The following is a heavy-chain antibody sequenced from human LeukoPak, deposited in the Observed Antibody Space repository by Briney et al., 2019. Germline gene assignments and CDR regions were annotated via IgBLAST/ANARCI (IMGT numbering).Heavy chain of an antibody. V-gene: IGHV4-30-2*01. J-gene: IGHJ4*02. Sequence: SETLSLTCTVSGGSMTSSGYYWTWMRQPPGEGLEWIGSISHSGSTYYNSSLRSRVTISEDRSENHFSLNLKTVTAADTAVYYCASPYSSGRYYFDYWGQGTLVTVSS. CDR3: ASPYSSGRYYFDY. CDR1: GGSMTSSGYY. CDR2: ISHSGST. D-gene: IGHD6-19*01.